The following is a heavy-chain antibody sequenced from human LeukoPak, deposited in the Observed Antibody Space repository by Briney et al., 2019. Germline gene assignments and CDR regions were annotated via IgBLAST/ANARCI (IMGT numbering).Heavy chain of an antibody. V-gene: IGHV4-39*02. CDR2: IYYNGRT. D-gene: IGHD2-2*01. CDR3: ARLTTVGCSSPSYYVDF. CDR1: GDSISSSSSY. Sequence: PSETLSLTCTVSGDSISSSSSYWGWIRQPPGKGLEWFGSIYYNGRTYYNPSLKSRVTISVDTSKNHFSLKLSSVTAADTAVYFCARLTTVGCSSPSYYVDFWGQGTLVSVSS. J-gene: IGHJ4*02.